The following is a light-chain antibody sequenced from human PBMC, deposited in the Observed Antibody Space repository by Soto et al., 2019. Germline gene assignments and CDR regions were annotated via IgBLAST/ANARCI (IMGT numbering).Light chain of an antibody. CDR2: GAS. J-gene: IGKJ2*01. V-gene: IGKV3-20*01. CDR3: QQYGSSPRT. CDR1: QSTSSSY. Sequence: EIVLTQSPGTLSLSPGERATLSCRASQSTSSSYLAWYQQKAGQAPRLLIYGASSRATGIPDRFSGSGSGTDFTLTISRLEPEDFAVYYCQQYGSSPRTFGQGTKLEIK.